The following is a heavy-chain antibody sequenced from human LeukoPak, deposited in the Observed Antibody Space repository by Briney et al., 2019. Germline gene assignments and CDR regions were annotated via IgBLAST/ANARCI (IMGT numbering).Heavy chain of an antibody. CDR3: ARGRATGHTYGPRPFDY. V-gene: IGHV5-51*01. D-gene: IGHD5-18*01. CDR2: IYPGDSDT. Sequence: GESLKISCKGSGYSFTNFWIGWVRQMPGKGLEWMGIIYPGDSDTRYSPSFQGQVTISADKSISTAYLQWSSLKASDTAMYYCARGRATGHTYGPRPFDYWGQGTLVTVSS. J-gene: IGHJ4*02. CDR1: GYSFTNFW.